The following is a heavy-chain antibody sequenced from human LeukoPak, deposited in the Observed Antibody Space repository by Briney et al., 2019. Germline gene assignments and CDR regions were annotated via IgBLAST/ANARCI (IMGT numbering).Heavy chain of an antibody. Sequence: GGSLRLSCAASGFTFSSYGMHWVRQAPGKGLELVAFIRYDGSNKYYADSVKGRFTISRDNSKNTLYLQMNSLRAEDTAVYCCAKDYAVGYYYYYYYMDVWGKGTTVTVSS. CDR2: IRYDGSNK. J-gene: IGHJ6*03. V-gene: IGHV3-30*02. CDR1: GFTFSSYG. CDR3: AKDYAVGYYYYYYYMDV. D-gene: IGHD3-16*01.